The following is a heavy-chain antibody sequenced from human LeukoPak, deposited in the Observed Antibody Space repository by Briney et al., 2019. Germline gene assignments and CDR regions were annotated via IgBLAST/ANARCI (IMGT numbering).Heavy chain of an antibody. CDR2: IMYDGSIK. Sequence: GGSLRLSCAASGVTFTNFGMHWVRQAPGKGLDWVAFIMYDGSIKFYADSVLGRFTISRDNSKNTLDLQMNSLRTEDTAVYYCVKESLEGDTWGQGTLVTVSS. V-gene: IGHV3-30*02. CDR1: GVTFTNFG. CDR3: VKESLEGDT. J-gene: IGHJ5*02. D-gene: IGHD1-1*01.